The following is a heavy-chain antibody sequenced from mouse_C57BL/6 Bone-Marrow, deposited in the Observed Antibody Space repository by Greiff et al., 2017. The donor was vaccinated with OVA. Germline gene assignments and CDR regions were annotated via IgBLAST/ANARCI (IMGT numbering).Heavy chain of an antibody. V-gene: IGHV5-6*01. Sequence: EVKVVESGGDLVKPGGSLKLSCAASGFTFSSYGMSWVRQTPDKRLEWVATISSGGSYTYYPDSVKGRFTISRDNAKNTLYLQMSSLKSEDTAMYYCARHGYYYGSGVWGTGTTVTVSS. CDR2: ISSGGSYT. D-gene: IGHD1-1*01. CDR3: ARHGYYYGSGV. J-gene: IGHJ1*03. CDR1: GFTFSSYG.